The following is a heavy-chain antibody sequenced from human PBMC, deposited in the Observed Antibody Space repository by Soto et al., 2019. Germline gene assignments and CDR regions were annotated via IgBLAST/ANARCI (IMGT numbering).Heavy chain of an antibody. CDR2: IIPIFGTA. J-gene: IGHJ3*02. CDR3: AHEALEGYSSGWFESFDT. Sequence: QVQLVQSGAEVKKPGSSVKVSCKASGGTFSSYAISWVRQAPGQGLEWMGGIIPIFGTANYAQKFQGRVTITADESTSTAYMELSSLRSEDTAVYYCAHEALEGYSSGWFESFDTWGQGTMVTVSS. D-gene: IGHD6-19*01. CDR1: GGTFSSYA. V-gene: IGHV1-69*01.